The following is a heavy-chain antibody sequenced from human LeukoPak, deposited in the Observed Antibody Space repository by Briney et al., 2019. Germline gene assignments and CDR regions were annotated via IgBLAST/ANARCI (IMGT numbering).Heavy chain of an antibody. J-gene: IGHJ4*02. V-gene: IGHV4-39*07. D-gene: IGHD2-2*02. CDR1: GGSISSSSYY. CDR3: ARAYYCSSTSCYRIPPHVDY. CDR2: IYYSGST. Sequence: SETLSLTCTVSGGSISSSSYYWGWIRQPPGKGLEWIGSIYYSGSTYYNPSLKSRVTISVDTSKNQFSLKLSSVTAADTAVYYCARAYYCSSTSCYRIPPHVDYWGQGTLVTVSS.